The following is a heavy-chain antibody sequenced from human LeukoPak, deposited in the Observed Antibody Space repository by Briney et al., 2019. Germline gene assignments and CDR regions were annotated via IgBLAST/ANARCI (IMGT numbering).Heavy chain of an antibody. V-gene: IGHV3-9*01. D-gene: IGHD6-19*01. Sequence: AGGSLRLSCAASGFTFDEYAIHWVRQAPGKGLEWVSGISWKSGIIGYADSVKGRFTISRDNAKNSLYLQMNGLRAEDTALYYCAKDKSHSSWTSRYYYYALDVWGQGTTVTVSS. CDR1: GFTFDEYA. CDR3: AKDKSHSSWTSRYYYYALDV. CDR2: ISWKSGII. J-gene: IGHJ6*02.